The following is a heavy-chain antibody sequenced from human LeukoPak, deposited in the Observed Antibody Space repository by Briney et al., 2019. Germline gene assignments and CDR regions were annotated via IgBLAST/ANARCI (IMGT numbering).Heavy chain of an antibody. CDR3: AKRIYDFWSGYYRRAENHFDY. J-gene: IGHJ4*02. V-gene: IGHV3-23*01. CDR1: GFTFSSYA. D-gene: IGHD3-3*01. CDR2: ISGSGGST. Sequence: GGSLRLSCAASGFTFSSYAMSWVRQAPGKGLEWVSAISGSGGSTYYADSVKGRYTISRDNSKNTLYLQMNSLRAEDTAVYYCAKRIYDFWSGYYRRAENHFDYWGQGTLVTVSS.